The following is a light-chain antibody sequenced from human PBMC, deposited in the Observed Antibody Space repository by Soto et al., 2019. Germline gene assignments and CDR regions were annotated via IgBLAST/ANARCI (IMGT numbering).Light chain of an antibody. CDR2: VNSDGRH. V-gene: IGLV4-69*02. J-gene: IGLJ3*02. CDR3: QTWGTGINWV. Sequence: QSVLTQSPSASASLGASVKLTCTLSSGHSTYAIAWHQQQPEKGPRYLMKVNSDGRHIRGGEVPERFSGSSSGAVRYLTISSLQAEDEADYYCQTWGTGINWVFGGGTKLTV. CDR1: SGHSTYA.